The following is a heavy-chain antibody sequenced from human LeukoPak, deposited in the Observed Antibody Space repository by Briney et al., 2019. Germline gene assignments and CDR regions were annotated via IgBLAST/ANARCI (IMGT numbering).Heavy chain of an antibody. CDR1: GYSFSSYW. Sequence: GESLKISCKGSGYSFSSYWIGWVRQMPGKGLEWMGIIYPGDSTTRYSPSFQGQVTISADKSISTAYLQWSSLKASDSAIYYCASHGTPNDSSGYYIYWGQGTLVTVSS. V-gene: IGHV5-51*01. D-gene: IGHD3-22*01. CDR3: ASHGTPNDSSGYYIY. J-gene: IGHJ4*02. CDR2: IYPGDSTT.